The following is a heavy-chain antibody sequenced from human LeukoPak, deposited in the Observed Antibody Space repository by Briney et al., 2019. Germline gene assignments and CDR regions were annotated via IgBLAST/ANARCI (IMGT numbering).Heavy chain of an antibody. CDR3: ARETLSYDSSGYSLTYYFDY. J-gene: IGHJ4*02. Sequence: GGSLRLSCAASGFTFSSYGMHWVRQAPGKGLEWVAVIWYDGSNKYYADSVKGRFTISRDNSKNTLYLQMNSLRAEDTAVYYCARETLSYDSSGYSLTYYFDYWDQGTLVTVSS. CDR2: IWYDGSNK. V-gene: IGHV3-33*01. CDR1: GFTFSSYG. D-gene: IGHD3-22*01.